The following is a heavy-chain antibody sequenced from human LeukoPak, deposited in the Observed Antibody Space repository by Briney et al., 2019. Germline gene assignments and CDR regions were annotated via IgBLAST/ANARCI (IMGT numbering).Heavy chain of an antibody. Sequence: GRSLRLSCAASGFTFSSYGMHWVCQAPGKGLEWVAVISYDGSNKYYADSVKGRFTISRDNSKNTLYLQMNSLRAEDTAVYYCAKPSSTFDWLLWLDYWGPGTLVTVSS. J-gene: IGHJ4*02. D-gene: IGHD3-9*01. CDR2: ISYDGSNK. CDR1: GFTFSSYG. V-gene: IGHV3-30*18. CDR3: AKPSSTFDWLLWLDY.